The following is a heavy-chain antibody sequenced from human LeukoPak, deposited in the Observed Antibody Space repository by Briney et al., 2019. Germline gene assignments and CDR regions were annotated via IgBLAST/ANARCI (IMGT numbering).Heavy chain of an antibody. Sequence: GASVKVSCKASGYTFTGYYMHWVRQAPGQGLEWMGWINPNSGGTNYAQKFQGRVTITADKSTSTAYMELSSLRSEDTAVYYCARDQAPYSSGPIDYWGQGTLVTVSS. V-gene: IGHV1-2*02. D-gene: IGHD6-19*01. J-gene: IGHJ4*02. CDR3: ARDQAPYSSGPIDY. CDR1: GYTFTGYY. CDR2: INPNSGGT.